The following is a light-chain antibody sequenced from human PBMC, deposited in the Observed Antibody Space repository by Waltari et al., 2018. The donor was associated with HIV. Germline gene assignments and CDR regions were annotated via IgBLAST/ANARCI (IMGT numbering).Light chain of an antibody. V-gene: IGLV1-40*01. CDR2: SNS. Sequence: HSVLTQPPSVSGAPGQRVTISCTGSSSNLGAGFDVHWYQHLPVTAPKPRIYSNSNRPSGVPDRFSGSKSGTSASLAITGLQAEDEADYYCQSYDSSLSALFGGGTKLTVL. CDR1: SSNLGAGFD. CDR3: QSYDSSLSAL. J-gene: IGLJ2*01.